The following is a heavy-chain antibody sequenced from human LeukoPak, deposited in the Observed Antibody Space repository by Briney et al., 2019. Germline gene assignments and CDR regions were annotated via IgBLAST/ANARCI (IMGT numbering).Heavy chain of an antibody. D-gene: IGHD5-12*01. V-gene: IGHV1-2*02. CDR2: INPNSGGT. CDR3: ATASSRANY. CDR1: GYTFSGYY. Sequence: ASVKVSCKASGYTFSGYYMHWVRQAPGQGVEWMGWINPNSGGTNYAQKFQGRVTMTRDTSISTAYMELIRLRSDDTAVYCCATASSRANYWGQGTLVTVSS. J-gene: IGHJ4*02.